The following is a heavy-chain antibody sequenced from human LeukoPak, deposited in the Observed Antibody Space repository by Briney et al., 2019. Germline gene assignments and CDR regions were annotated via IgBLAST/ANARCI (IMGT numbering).Heavy chain of an antibody. CDR3: ARGQVTTVTGLAAFDI. CDR1: GFTYSSYW. J-gene: IGHJ3*02. CDR2: IKHDESEK. V-gene: IGHV3-7*04. Sequence: HPGGSLRLSCAASGFTYSSYWMNWVRQAPGKGLEWVANIKHDESEKYYVDSVKGRFTISRDNAKNSLYLQMNSLRAEDTAVYYCARGQVTTVTGLAAFDIWGQGTMVTVSS. D-gene: IGHD4-17*01.